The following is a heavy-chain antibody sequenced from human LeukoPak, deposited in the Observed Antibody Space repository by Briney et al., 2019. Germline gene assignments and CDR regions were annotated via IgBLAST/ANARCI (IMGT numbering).Heavy chain of an antibody. CDR1: GFTFSSYT. CDR3: ARDWEYWYFDL. Sequence: GGSLRLSCAASGFTFSSYTMNWVRQAPGKGLEWVSYISSSSTTIYYADSVKGRFTISRDNAKNSPYLQMNSLRDEDTAVYYCARDWEYWYFDLWGRGTLVTVSS. CDR2: ISSSSTTI. J-gene: IGHJ2*01. V-gene: IGHV3-48*02. D-gene: IGHD2/OR15-2a*01.